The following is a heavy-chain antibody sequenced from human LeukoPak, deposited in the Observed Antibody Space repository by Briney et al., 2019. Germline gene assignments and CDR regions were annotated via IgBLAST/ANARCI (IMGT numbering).Heavy chain of an antibody. Sequence: PGGSLRLSCAASGFTFSSYGVHWVRQAPGKGLEWVAFIRYDGSNKYYADSVKGRFTISRDNSKNTLYLQMNSLRAEDTAVYYCAKDMTTVTFFDYWGQGTLVTVSS. CDR1: GFTFSSYG. CDR3: AKDMTTVTFFDY. D-gene: IGHD4-17*01. CDR2: IRYDGSNK. J-gene: IGHJ4*02. V-gene: IGHV3-30*02.